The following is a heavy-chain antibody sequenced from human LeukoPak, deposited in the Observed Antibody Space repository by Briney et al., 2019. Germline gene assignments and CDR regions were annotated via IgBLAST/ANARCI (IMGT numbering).Heavy chain of an antibody. Sequence: PSETLSLTCTVSGGSISSYYWSWIRQPPGKGLEWIGYIYYSGSTNYNLSLRSRVTISVDTSKNQFSLKLSSVTAADTAVYYCARGYSSSTPWYWGQGTLVTVSS. CDR1: GGSISSYY. CDR3: ARGYSSSTPWY. V-gene: IGHV4-59*08. J-gene: IGHJ4*02. CDR2: IYYSGST. D-gene: IGHD6-13*01.